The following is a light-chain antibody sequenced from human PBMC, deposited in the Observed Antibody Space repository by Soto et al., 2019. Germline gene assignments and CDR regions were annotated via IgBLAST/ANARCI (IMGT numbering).Light chain of an antibody. CDR3: QHYNNAPLT. V-gene: IGKV3-20*01. J-gene: IGKJ4*01. Sequence: EVVLTQSPGTLSLSPGERAILSCRASQSVNSRNLAWYQQKRGQAPRLLIFGASNRAAGIPDRFSGSGSGTDITLIIKRLEAEDFALYYCQHYNNAPLTFGGGTKVEI. CDR2: GAS. CDR1: QSVNSRN.